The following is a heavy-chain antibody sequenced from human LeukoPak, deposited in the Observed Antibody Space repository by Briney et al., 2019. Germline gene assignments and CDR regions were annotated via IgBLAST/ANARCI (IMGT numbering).Heavy chain of an antibody. Sequence: SETLSLSCTVSSVSISTYYRSWIRQPPGKGLEWIWCIYYSGSTKYNPSLKSRVTISVDTSKIQFSLQVSSVTAADTAVYCCAREGSRRYYYYSLDVWGQGSKVSVCS. CDR3: AREGSRRYYYYSLDV. D-gene: IGHD2-2*01. V-gene: IGHV4-59*01. CDR2: IYYSGST. CDR1: SVSISTYY. J-gene: IGHJ6*02.